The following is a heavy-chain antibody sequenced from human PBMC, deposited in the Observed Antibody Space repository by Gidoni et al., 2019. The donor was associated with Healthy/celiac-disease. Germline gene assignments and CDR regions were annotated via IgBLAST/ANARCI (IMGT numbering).Heavy chain of an antibody. V-gene: IGHV3-23*01. CDR1: GFTFSSYA. CDR3: AKDGLAGYSYGNNFDY. D-gene: IGHD5-18*01. CDR2: ISGSGGST. Sequence: EVQLLESGGGLVQPGGSLSLSCAASGFTFSSYAMSWVRQAPGKGLEWVSAISGSGGSTYYADSVKGRFTISRDNSKNTLYLQMNSLRAEDTAVYYCAKDGLAGYSYGNNFDYWGQGTLVTVSS. J-gene: IGHJ4*02.